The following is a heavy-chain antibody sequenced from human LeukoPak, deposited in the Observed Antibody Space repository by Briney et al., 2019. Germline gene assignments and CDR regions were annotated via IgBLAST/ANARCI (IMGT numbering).Heavy chain of an antibody. CDR2: IWYDGSNK. CDR3: ARDRIAAAEVGMDV. V-gene: IGHV3-33*08. CDR1: GFTFSSYG. Sequence: GGSLRLSCAASGFTFSSYGMHWVRQAPGKGLEWVAVIWYDGSNKYYADSVKGRFTISRDNSKNTLYLQMNSLRAEDTAVYYCARDRIAAAEVGMDVWGQGTTVTVSS. D-gene: IGHD6-13*01. J-gene: IGHJ6*02.